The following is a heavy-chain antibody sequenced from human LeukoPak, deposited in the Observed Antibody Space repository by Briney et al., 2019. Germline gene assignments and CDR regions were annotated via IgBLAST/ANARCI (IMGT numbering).Heavy chain of an antibody. J-gene: IGHJ6*02. CDR1: GITFSSHW. CDR3: ARNLRPGSSYGYYYGMDV. V-gene: IGHV3-7*01. Sequence: GGSLRLSCAASGITFSSHWMTWVRQAAGKGLEWVANIKQDGSETYYMDSVKGRFTISRDNAKNSLYLQMNSLRAEDTAVYYCARNLRPGSSYGYYYGMDVWGQGTTVTVSS. CDR2: IKQDGSET. D-gene: IGHD3-10*01.